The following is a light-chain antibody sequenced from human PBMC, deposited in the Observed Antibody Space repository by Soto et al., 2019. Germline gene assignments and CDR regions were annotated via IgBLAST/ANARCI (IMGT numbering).Light chain of an antibody. V-gene: IGLV2-14*03. J-gene: IGLJ3*02. CDR1: SSDIGAYNY. Sequence: QSALTQPASVSGSPGQSITISCTGTSSDIGAYNYVSWYRQHPGKAPQLLIYDVNNRPSGVSHRFSGSKSGNTASLTISGLQSEDEADYYCSSFAGSNIWVFGGGTKLTVL. CDR2: DVN. CDR3: SSFAGSNIWV.